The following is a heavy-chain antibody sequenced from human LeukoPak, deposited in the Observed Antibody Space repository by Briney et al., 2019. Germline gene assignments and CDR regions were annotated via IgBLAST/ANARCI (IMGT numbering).Heavy chain of an antibody. CDR2: INTYNGNT. J-gene: IGHJ6*02. CDR3: ARDEQWLVPISRPFYGMDV. Sequence: GASVKVSCKASGYTFTSSGISWVRQAPGQGLEWMGWINTYNGNTNYAQKLQGRVTMTTYAPTSTAYMELRSLRSDDTAVYYCARDEQWLVPISRPFYGMDVWGQETTVTVSS. V-gene: IGHV1-18*01. CDR1: GYTFTSSG. D-gene: IGHD6-19*01.